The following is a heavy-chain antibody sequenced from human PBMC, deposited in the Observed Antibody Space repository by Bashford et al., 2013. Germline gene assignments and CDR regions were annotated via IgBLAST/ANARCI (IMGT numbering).Heavy chain of an antibody. CDR1: NGSISSYF. Sequence: SETLSLTCTVSNGSISSYFWNWVRQPPGKGLEWIGYVYHSGSTNYNPSLKSRVTISLDTSKNQFSLKLSSVTAADTAVYYCAGAPAYHDSSGYYNFYYYAMDVWGQGTTVTVSS. CDR2: VYHSGST. D-gene: IGHD3-22*01. V-gene: IGHV4-59*01. CDR3: AGAPAYHDSSGYYNFYYYAMDV. J-gene: IGHJ6*02.